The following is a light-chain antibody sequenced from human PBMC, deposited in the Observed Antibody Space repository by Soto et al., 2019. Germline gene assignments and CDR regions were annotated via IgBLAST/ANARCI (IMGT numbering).Light chain of an antibody. CDR2: EVS. Sequence: QSALTQPPSASGSPGQSVTISCTGTSSDVGGYNYVSWYQQHPGKAPKLMIYEVSERPSGVPDRFSGSKSSNTASLTVSGPQAEDVADYYCSSSAGSNTFAFGNGTRSPS. CDR3: SSSAGSNTFA. CDR1: SSDVGGYNY. V-gene: IGLV2-8*01. J-gene: IGLJ1*01.